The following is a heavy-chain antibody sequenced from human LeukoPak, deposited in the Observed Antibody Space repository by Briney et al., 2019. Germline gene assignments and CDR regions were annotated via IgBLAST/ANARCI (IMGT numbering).Heavy chain of an antibody. CDR3: ARGKEYSSSWFGFVRSNWFDP. Sequence: GESLRLSCAASGFTFSSYEMNWVRQAPGKGLEWVSYISSTGTTIYYAYSVKGRFTISRDNAKNSLYLQMNSLRAEDTAVYYCARGKEYSSSWFGFVRSNWFDPWGQGTLVTISS. D-gene: IGHD6-13*01. J-gene: IGHJ5*02. CDR2: ISSTGTTI. CDR1: GFTFSSYE. V-gene: IGHV3-48*03.